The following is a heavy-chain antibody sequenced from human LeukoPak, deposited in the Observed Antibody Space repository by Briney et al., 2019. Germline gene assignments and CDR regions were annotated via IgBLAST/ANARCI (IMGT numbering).Heavy chain of an antibody. V-gene: IGHV1-18*01. CDR2: ISAYNGNT. CDR3: ARDRGVPAAIFYYYGMDV. D-gene: IGHD2-2*02. J-gene: IGHJ6*02. Sequence: ASVTVSCTASGYTFTSYGISWVRQAPGQGLEWMGWISAYNGNTNYAQKLQGRVTMTTDTSTSTAYMELRSLRSDDTAVYYCARDRGVPAAIFYYYGMDVWGQGTTVTVSS. CDR1: GYTFTSYG.